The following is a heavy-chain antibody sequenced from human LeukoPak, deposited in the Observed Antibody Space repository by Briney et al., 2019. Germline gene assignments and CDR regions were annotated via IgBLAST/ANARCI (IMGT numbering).Heavy chain of an antibody. J-gene: IGHJ5*02. CDR2: IYHSGST. D-gene: IGHD2-15*01. CDR1: GYSISSGYY. CDR3: ARHDLVVVVAATPWFDP. Sequence: SETLSLTCAVSGYSISSGYYWGWIRQPPGKGLEWIGSIYHSGSTYYNPSLKSRVTISVDTSKNQFSLKLSSVTAADTAVYYCARHDLVVVVAATPWFDPWGQGTLVTVSS. V-gene: IGHV4-38-2*01.